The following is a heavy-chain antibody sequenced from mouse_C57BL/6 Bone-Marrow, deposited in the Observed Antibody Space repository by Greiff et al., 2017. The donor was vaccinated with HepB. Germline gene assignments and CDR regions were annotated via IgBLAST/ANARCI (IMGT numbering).Heavy chain of an antibody. J-gene: IGHJ2*01. V-gene: IGHV1-50*01. CDR1: GYTFTSYW. Sequence: VQLQQPGAELVKPGASVKLSCKASGYTFTSYWMQWVKQRPGQGLEWIGEIDPSDSYTNYNQKFKGKATLTVDTSSSTAYMQLSSLTSEDSAVYYCARSGGYSYYFDYWGQGTTLTVSS. CDR3: ARSGGYSYYFDY. D-gene: IGHD2-3*01. CDR2: IDPSDSYT.